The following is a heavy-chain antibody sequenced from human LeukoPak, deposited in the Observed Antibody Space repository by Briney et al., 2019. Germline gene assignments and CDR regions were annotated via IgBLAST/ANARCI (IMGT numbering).Heavy chain of an antibody. Sequence: GGSLRLSCVASGFTFSSYDMNWVRQAPGKGLGWVSAISRSVGSTYYADSVKGRFTISRDNSKNTVYVQMSSLRVEDTAVYYCATRDAYNYGRFDYWGQGNLVTVSS. CDR1: GFTFSSYD. D-gene: IGHD5-24*01. J-gene: IGHJ4*02. CDR2: ISRSVGST. CDR3: ATRDAYNYGRFDY. V-gene: IGHV3-23*01.